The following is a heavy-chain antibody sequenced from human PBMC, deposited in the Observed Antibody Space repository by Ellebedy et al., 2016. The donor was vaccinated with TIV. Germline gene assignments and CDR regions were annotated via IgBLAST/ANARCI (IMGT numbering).Heavy chain of an antibody. J-gene: IGHJ4*02. D-gene: IGHD6-6*01. V-gene: IGHV5-51*01. CDR2: IYPGDSDT. CDR1: GDTFTNYW. Sequence: GESLKISCKGSGDTFTNYWIGWVRQMPGKGLEWMGIIYPGDSDTRYSPSFQGQVTISADKSTSTAYLQWSSLKASDTAIYYCARHGGYSSSPLNYWGQGTLVTVSS. CDR3: ARHGGYSSSPLNY.